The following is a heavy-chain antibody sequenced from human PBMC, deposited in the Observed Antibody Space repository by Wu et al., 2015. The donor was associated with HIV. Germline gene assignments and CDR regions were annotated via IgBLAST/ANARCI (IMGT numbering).Heavy chain of an antibody. CDR2: MNPNSGNT. CDR1: GYTFTSYD. CDR3: ARARITMVRGVKPFDAFDI. D-gene: IGHD3-10*01. J-gene: IGHJ3*02. V-gene: IGHV1-8*01. Sequence: QVQLVQSGAEVKKPGASVKVSCKASGYTFTSYDINWVRQATGQGLEWMGWMNPNSGNTGYAQKFQGRVTMTRNTSISTAYMELSSLRSEDTAVYYCARARITMVRGVKPFDAFDIWGQGTMVTVSS.